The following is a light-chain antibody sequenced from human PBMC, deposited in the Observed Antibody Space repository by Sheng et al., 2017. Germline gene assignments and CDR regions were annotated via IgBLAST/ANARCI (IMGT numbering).Light chain of an antibody. CDR2: WGS. J-gene: IGKJ3*01. CDR3: MQALQTRT. V-gene: IGKV2-28*01. CDR1: QSLLHTNGFNY. Sequence: DIVLTQSPLSLSVTPGEPASISCRSSQSLLHTNGFNYLDWYLQKPGQSPQLLIYWGSKRAPGVPDRFSGSASGTDFTLRIARVDSDDVGIYYCMQALQTRTFGPGTKVDFK.